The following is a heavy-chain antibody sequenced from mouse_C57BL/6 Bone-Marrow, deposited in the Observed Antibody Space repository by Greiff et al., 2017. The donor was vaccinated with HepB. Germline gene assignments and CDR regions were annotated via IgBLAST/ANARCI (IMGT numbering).Heavy chain of an antibody. J-gene: IGHJ4*01. D-gene: IGHD2-4*01. CDR3: AIIYYDYDGYYAMDY. CDR1: GFSLTSYG. CDR2: IWGVGST. Sequence: VKLMESGPGLVAPSQSLSITCTVSGFSLTSYGVDWVRQSPGKGLEWLGVIWGVGSTNYNSALKSRLSISKDTSKSQVFLKMNSLQTDDTAMYYCAIIYYDYDGYYAMDYWGQGTSVTVSS. V-gene: IGHV2-6*01.